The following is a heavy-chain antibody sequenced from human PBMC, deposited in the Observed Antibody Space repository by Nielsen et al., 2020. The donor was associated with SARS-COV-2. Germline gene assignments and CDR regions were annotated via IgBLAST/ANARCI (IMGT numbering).Heavy chain of an antibody. V-gene: IGHV3-9*01. Sequence: GGSLSLSCAASGFTFDDYAMHWVRQAPGKGLEWVSGISWNSGSIGYADSVKGRFTISRDNAKNSLYLQMNSLRAEDTALYYCAKADAFDIWGQGTMVTVSS. CDR3: AKADAFDI. CDR2: ISWNSGSI. CDR1: GFTFDDYA. J-gene: IGHJ3*02.